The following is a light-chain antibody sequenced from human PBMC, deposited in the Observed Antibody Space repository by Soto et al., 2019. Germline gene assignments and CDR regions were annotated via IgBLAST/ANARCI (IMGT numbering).Light chain of an antibody. V-gene: IGKV1-39*01. Sequence: DIQMTQSPSSLSASVRDRVTITCRASQTISNYLNWYQQKPGKAPKLLIYAASSLQTGVPSRFSGSGSGTDFTLTVSSLQPEDFATYYCQQNDSTPRTFGQGTKVEVK. CDR3: QQNDSTPRT. J-gene: IGKJ1*01. CDR2: AAS. CDR1: QTISNY.